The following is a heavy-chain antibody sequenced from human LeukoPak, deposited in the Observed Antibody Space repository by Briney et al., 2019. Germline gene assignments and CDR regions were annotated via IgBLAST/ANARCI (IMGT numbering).Heavy chain of an antibody. CDR1: GGSFSGYY. D-gene: IGHD5-18*01. J-gene: IGHJ3*02. Sequence: SETLSLTCAVYGGSFSGYYWSWIRQPPGKGLEWIGEINHSGSTNYNPSLKSRVTISVDTSKNQFSLKLSSVTAADTAVYYCARGRYSYGYGDAFDIWCQVTMVTVSS. CDR3: ARGRYSYGYGDAFDI. V-gene: IGHV4-34*01. CDR2: INHSGST.